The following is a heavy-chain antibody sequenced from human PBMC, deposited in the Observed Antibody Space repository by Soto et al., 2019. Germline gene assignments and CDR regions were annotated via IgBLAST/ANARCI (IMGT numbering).Heavy chain of an antibody. CDR3: ARAHCSGGSCYDAFDI. CDR2: IKQDGSEK. D-gene: IGHD2-15*01. CDR1: GFTFSSYW. V-gene: IGHV3-7*01. Sequence: GGSLRLSCAASGFTFSSYWMSWVRQAPGKGLEWVANIKQDGSEKYYVDSVKGRFTISRDNAKNSLYLQMNSLRAEDTAVYYCARAHCSGGSCYDAFDIWGQGTMVTVSS. J-gene: IGHJ3*02.